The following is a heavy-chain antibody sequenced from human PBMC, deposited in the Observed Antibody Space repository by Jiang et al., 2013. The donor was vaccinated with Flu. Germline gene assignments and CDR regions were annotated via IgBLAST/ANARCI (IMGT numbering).Heavy chain of an antibody. CDR3: SRDTFGPYDM. Sequence: SCAASGFSVSSYWMHWVRQVPGKGLMWVARAKGDGSVTTYADSVKGRFTIYRDNSENTLYLQMNSLRDEDTGVYYCSRDTFGPYDMWGQGTTVIVSS. CDR1: GFSVSSYW. D-gene: IGHD3-10*01. V-gene: IGHV3-74*01. CDR2: AKGDGSVT. J-gene: IGHJ3*02.